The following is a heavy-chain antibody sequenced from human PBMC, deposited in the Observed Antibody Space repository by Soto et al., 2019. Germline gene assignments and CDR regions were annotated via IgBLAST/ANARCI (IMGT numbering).Heavy chain of an antibody. CDR3: ASRLHLGELFGWPDAFDI. CDR1: GYTLTGYY. D-gene: IGHD3-16*01. CDR2: INPNSGGT. Sequence: ASVKVSCKASGYTLTGYYMHWVRQAPGQGLEWMGWINPNSGGTNYAQKFQGWVTMTRDTSISTAYMELSRLRSDNTAVYYCASRLHLGELFGWPDAFDIWGQGTMVTVSS. V-gene: IGHV1-2*04. J-gene: IGHJ3*02.